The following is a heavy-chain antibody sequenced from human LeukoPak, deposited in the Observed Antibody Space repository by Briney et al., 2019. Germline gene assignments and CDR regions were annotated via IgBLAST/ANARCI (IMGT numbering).Heavy chain of an antibody. J-gene: IGHJ5*02. CDR1: GGSISSGGYS. V-gene: IGHV4-30-2*01. Sequence: SETLSLTCAVSGGSISSGGYSWSWIRQPPGKGLEWIGYIYHSGNTYYNPSLKSRVTISVDRSKNQFSLKLSSVTAADTAVYYCASGGDQPLGFDPWGQGTLVTVSS. CDR2: IYHSGNT. CDR3: ASGGDQPLGFDP. D-gene: IGHD2-2*01.